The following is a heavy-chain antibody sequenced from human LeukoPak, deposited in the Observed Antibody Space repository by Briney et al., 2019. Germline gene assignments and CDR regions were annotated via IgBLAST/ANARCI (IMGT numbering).Heavy chain of an antibody. D-gene: IGHD5-12*01. CDR3: ARLRGYSGYGPSGAFDI. CDR1: GGSISSSNW. V-gene: IGHV4-4*02. J-gene: IGHJ3*02. CDR2: IYYSGST. Sequence: PSETLSLTCAVSGGSISSSNWWSWVRQPPGKGLEWIGYIYYSGSTNYNPSLKSRVTISVDTSKNQFSLKLSSVTAADTAVYYCARLRGYSGYGPSGAFDIWGQGTMVTVSS.